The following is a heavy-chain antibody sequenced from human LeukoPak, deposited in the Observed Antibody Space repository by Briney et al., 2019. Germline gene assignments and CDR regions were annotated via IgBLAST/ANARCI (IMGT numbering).Heavy chain of an antibody. V-gene: IGHV3-23*01. J-gene: IGHJ4*02. CDR1: GFTFSSYA. CDR2: ISGSGGST. Sequence: QAGGSLRLSCAASGFTFSSYAMSWVRQAPGKGLEWVSAISGSGGSTYYADSVKGRFTISRDNSKNTLYLQMNSLRAEDTAVYYCANVNSSSWYLILLGYFDYWGQGTLVTVSS. D-gene: IGHD6-13*01. CDR3: ANVNSSSWYLILLGYFDY.